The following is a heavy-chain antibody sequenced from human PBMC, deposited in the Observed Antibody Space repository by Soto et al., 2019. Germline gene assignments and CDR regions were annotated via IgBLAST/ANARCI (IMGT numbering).Heavy chain of an antibody. V-gene: IGHV1-69*13. CDR2: IIPIFGTT. J-gene: IGHJ4*02. D-gene: IGHD2-15*01. Sequence: GASVKVSCKASGGTFSSYAINWVRQAPGQGLEWMGGIIPIFGTTNYAQKFQGRVTITADESTSTAYMELSSLRSEDTAVYYCARAAHCSGGSCYPYYFDYWGQGTLVTVSS. CDR3: ARAAHCSGGSCYPYYFDY. CDR1: GGTFSSYA.